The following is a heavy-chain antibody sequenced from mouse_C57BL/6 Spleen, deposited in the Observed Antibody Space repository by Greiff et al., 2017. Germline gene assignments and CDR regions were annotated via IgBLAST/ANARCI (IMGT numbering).Heavy chain of an antibody. CDR1: GYTFTSYG. D-gene: IGHD2-3*01. CDR2: IFPRSGNT. V-gene: IGHV1-81*01. J-gene: IGHJ2*01. Sequence: QLQQSGAELARPGASVKLSCKASGYTFTSYGISWVKQRTGQGLEWIGEIFPRSGNTYYNEKFKGKATLTADKSSSPAYMELRSLTSEDSAVYFCARVDGYYVDYWGQGTTLTVSS. CDR3: ARVDGYYVDY.